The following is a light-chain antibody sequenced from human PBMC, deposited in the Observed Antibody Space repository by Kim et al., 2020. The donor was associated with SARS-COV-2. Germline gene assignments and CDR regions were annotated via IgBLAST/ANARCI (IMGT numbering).Light chain of an antibody. CDR3: QAWDSHNVV. V-gene: IGLV3-1*01. CDR1: GLGHKD. J-gene: IGLJ2*01. CDR2: QDS. Sequence: GSPGQTASITCSGDGLGHKDVYWYHQRPGQSPVLVMYQDSKRPSGIPGRFSGSNSGNTATLTISGSQATDEGDYYCQAWDSHNVVFGGGTQLTVL.